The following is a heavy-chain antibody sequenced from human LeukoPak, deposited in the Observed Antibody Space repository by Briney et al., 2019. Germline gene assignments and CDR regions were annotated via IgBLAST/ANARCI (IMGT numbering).Heavy chain of an antibody. V-gene: IGHV1-2*04. D-gene: IGHD6-13*01. CDR1: GYTFTGYY. Sequence: GASVKVSCKASGYTFTGYYMHWVRQAPGQGLEWMGWINPNSGGTNYAQKFQGWVTMTRDTSISTAYMELSRLRSDDTAVYYCARGASGIAAAGEGYWFDPWGQGTLVTVSS. CDR3: ARGASGIAAAGEGYWFDP. J-gene: IGHJ5*02. CDR2: INPNSGGT.